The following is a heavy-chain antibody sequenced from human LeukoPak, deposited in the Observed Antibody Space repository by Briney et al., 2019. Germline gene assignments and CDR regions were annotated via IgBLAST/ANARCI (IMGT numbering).Heavy chain of an antibody. D-gene: IGHD5-24*01. CDR3: VTDLRGNYTFDY. CDR1: GFTFSYYA. V-gene: IGHV3-64D*09. Sequence: GGSLRLSCSASGFTFSYYAMHWVRQAPGKGLEYVSGINDNGGTTHYGDSVKGRFTISRDDSKNTLYLQMSSLRGEDTALYYCVTDLRGNYTFDYWGQGTLVTVSS. CDR2: INDNGGTT. J-gene: IGHJ4*02.